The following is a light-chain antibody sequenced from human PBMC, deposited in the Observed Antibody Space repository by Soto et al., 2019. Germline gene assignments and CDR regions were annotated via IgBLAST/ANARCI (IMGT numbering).Light chain of an antibody. J-gene: IGLJ3*02. CDR3: SSYTSSSAVV. V-gene: IGLV2-14*01. CDR2: DVS. Sequence: QSALTQPASVSGSPGQSITISCTGTSSDVGGYNYVSWYQRYPGKAPKLMIYDVSNRPSGVSNRFSGSKSGNTASLTISGLQAEDEADYYCSSYTSSSAVVFGGGTQLTVL. CDR1: SSDVGGYNY.